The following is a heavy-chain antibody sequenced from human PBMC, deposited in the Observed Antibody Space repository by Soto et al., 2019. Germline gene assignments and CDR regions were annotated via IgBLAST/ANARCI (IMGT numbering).Heavy chain of an antibody. J-gene: IGHJ5*02. CDR3: ARIYGSGSYISWFDP. Sequence: SDTLSLTCAVYGGSFSCYYWSWIRQPPGKGLEWIGEINYSGSTNYNPSLKSRVTISADTSKNQFSLKLSSVTAADTAVYYCARIYGSGSYISWFDPWGQGTLVTVSS. D-gene: IGHD3-10*01. V-gene: IGHV4-34*01. CDR2: INYSGST. CDR1: GGSFSCYY.